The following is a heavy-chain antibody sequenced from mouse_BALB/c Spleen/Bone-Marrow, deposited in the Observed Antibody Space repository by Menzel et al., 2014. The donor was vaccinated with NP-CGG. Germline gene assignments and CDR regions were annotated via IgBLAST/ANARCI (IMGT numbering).Heavy chain of an antibody. CDR2: IWTGGGT. CDR1: GFSLTSYD. Sequence: QVQLQQPGPGLVAPSQSLSITCTVSGFSLTSYDISWIRQPPGKGLEWLGVIWTGGGTNYNSAFMSRLSISKDNSKSQVFLKMKSLQTDDTAIYYCVRPFAYWGQGTLVTVSA. CDR3: VRPFAY. J-gene: IGHJ3*01. V-gene: IGHV2-9-2*01.